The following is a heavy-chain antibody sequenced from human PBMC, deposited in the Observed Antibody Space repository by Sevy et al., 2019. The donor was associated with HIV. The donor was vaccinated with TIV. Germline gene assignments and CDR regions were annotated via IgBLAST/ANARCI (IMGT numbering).Heavy chain of an antibody. CDR1: GFNFRIYA. D-gene: IGHD1-26*01. J-gene: IGHJ4*02. Sequence: GGYLRLSCAASGFNFRIYAMHWVRQAPGKGLEWVAVISYEGSDKFYAESVKGRFTISRDNSKNMVFLQLNSLRGDDTAVYYCATGRQGATYGYWGQGTPVTVSS. CDR2: ISYEGSDK. V-gene: IGHV3-30*03. CDR3: ATGRQGATYGY.